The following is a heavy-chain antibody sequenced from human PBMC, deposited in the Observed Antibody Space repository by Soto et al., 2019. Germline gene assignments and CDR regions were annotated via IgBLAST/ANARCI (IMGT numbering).Heavy chain of an antibody. V-gene: IGHV1-46*04. J-gene: IGHJ4*02. D-gene: IGHD3-22*01. Sequence: QVQLVQSGAELKKPGASVRVSCKASGYTLSSYYMHWVRQAPGQGLEWMGRINPSDGSTGYAQKLQGRVTMTRDTSTSTVYMELSSLKSEDTAVYYCARESSGYYWFHWGQGTRVTVSS. CDR3: ARESSGYYWFH. CDR1: GYTLSSYY. CDR2: INPSDGST.